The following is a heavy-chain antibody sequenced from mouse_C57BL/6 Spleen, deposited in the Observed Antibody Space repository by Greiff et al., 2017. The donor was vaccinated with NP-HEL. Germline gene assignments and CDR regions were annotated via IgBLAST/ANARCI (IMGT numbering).Heavy chain of an antibody. V-gene: IGHV5-9-1*02. Sequence: EVKLVESGEGLVKPGGSLKLSCAASGFTFSSYAMSWVRQTPEKRLEWVAYISSGGDYIYYADTVKGRFTISRDNARNTLYLQMSSLKSEDTAMYYCTREGSYDGYYPWFAYWGQGTLVTVSA. CDR3: TREGSYDGYYPWFAY. D-gene: IGHD2-3*01. CDR2: ISSGGDYI. J-gene: IGHJ3*01. CDR1: GFTFSSYA.